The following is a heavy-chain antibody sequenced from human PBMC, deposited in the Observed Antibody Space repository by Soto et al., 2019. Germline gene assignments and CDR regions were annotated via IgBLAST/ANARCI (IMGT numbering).Heavy chain of an antibody. CDR3: AKVVPGLIAVACPCDS. V-gene: IGHV3-30*18. CDR2: ISYGGNNI. J-gene: IGHJ4*02. CDR1: GFDFSIYG. Sequence: QVQLVESGGGVVQPGRSLRLSCVASGFDFSIYGMHWVRQAPGKGLEWVAVISYGGNNIYYGDSVKGRFTISRDNSKNTLYLQMNSLRPEDTAVYYCAKVVPGLIAVACPCDSWRQGTLVTVSS. D-gene: IGHD6-19*01.